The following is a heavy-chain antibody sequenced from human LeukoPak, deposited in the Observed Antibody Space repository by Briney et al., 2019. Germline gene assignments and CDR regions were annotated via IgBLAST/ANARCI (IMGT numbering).Heavy chain of an antibody. J-gene: IGHJ4*02. CDR3: ASNIVGATFDY. CDR2: IWYDGSNK. V-gene: IGHV3-33*01. CDR1: GFTFSSYG. D-gene: IGHD1-26*01. Sequence: GRSLRLSCGASGFTFSSYGMHWVRQAPGKGLEWVAVIWYDGSNKYYADSVKGRFTISRDNSKNTLYLQMNSLRAEDTAVYYCASNIVGATFDYWGQGTLVTVSS.